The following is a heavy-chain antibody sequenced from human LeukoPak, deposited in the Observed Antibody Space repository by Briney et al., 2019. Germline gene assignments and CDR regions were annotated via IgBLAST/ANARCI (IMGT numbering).Heavy chain of an antibody. CDR3: AKDGWRERAAAAYFDY. J-gene: IGHJ4*02. D-gene: IGHD6-13*01. Sequence: GGSLRLSCAASGFTFSSYGMHWVRQAPGEGLEWVAFIRYDGSNKYYADSVKGRFTISRDNSKNTLYLQMNSLRAEDTAVYYCAKDGWRERAAAAYFDYWGQGTLVTVSS. CDR2: IRYDGSNK. CDR1: GFTFSSYG. V-gene: IGHV3-30*02.